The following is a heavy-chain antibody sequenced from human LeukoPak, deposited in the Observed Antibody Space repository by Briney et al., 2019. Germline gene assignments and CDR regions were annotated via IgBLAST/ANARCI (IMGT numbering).Heavy chain of an antibody. Sequence: ASVKVSCKASGYTFTSYYMHWVRQAPGQGLEWMGIINPSGGSTSYAQKFQGRATMTRDTSTSTVYMELSSLRSEDTAVYYCARAREDYGELIWAFDIWGQGTMVTVSS. V-gene: IGHV1-46*01. CDR2: INPSGGST. CDR1: GYTFTSYY. CDR3: ARAREDYGELIWAFDI. J-gene: IGHJ3*02. D-gene: IGHD3-10*01.